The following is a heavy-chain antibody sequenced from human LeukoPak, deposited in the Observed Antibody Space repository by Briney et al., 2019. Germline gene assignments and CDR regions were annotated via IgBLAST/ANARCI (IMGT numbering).Heavy chain of an antibody. CDR3: ATSRRIHGSGLAVRYSWLDP. Sequence: ASVKVSCKASGYTFTGYYMHWVRQAPGQGLEWMGWINPNSGGTNYAQKFQGRVTMTRDTSISTAYMELSRLRSDDTAVYYCATSRRIHGSGLAVRYSWLDPWGQGTLVTVSS. J-gene: IGHJ5*02. CDR1: GYTFTGYY. D-gene: IGHD3-10*01. CDR2: INPNSGGT. V-gene: IGHV1-2*02.